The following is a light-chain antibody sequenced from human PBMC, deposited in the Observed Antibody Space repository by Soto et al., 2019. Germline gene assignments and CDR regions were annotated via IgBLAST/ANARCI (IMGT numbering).Light chain of an antibody. V-gene: IGKV1-39*01. Sequence: DIQMTQSPSSLSTSVGDRVTITCRASQSISNYLNWYQQKPGKVPKLLMYAASRLQSGVPSRFSGSGSGTDFTLTISSLQPEDFATYYCQQSYITPWTFGQGTKVEIK. CDR3: QQSYITPWT. CDR1: QSISNY. J-gene: IGKJ1*01. CDR2: AAS.